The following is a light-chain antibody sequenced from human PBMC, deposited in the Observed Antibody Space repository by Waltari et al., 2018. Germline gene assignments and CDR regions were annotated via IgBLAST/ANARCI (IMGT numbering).Light chain of an antibody. J-gene: IGLJ2*01. CDR3: SSYATTNKI. CDR2: EVT. Sequence: SASGSPGQSVTISCTGTSSDVGGSNYVSWYQQHPGKAPKLMIYEVTKRPSGVPDRFSGSKSGNTASLTVSGLQAEDEADYYCSSYATTNKIFGGGTKLTVL. V-gene: IGLV2-8*01. CDR1: SSDVGGSNY.